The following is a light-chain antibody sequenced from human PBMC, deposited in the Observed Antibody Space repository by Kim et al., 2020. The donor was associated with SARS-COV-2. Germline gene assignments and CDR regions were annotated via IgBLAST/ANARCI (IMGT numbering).Light chain of an antibody. Sequence: QLVLTQPPSASGTPGQRVTMSCSGSSSNIGRNAVSWYQQLPGSAPKLLIYDNFKRPSGVPDRFSGSKSGTSASLAISGLQSEDEADYYCAARDDSLDIWMFGGGTQLTVL. CDR2: DNF. J-gene: IGLJ3*02. CDR1: SSNIGRNA. V-gene: IGLV1-44*01. CDR3: AARDDSLDIWM.